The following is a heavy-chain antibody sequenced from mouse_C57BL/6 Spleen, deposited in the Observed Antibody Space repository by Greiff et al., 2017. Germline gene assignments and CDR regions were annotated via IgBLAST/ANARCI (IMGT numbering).Heavy chain of an antibody. Sequence: VQLQQSGTVLARPGASVKMSCKTSGYTFTSYWMHWVKQRPGQGLEWIGAIYPGNSDTSYNQKFKGKAKLPAVTSASTAYMERSSLTNEDAAVYYCPGVSWLAYWGQGTLVTVSA. CDR3: PGVSWLAY. CDR1: GYTFTSYW. CDR2: IYPGNSDT. J-gene: IGHJ3*01. V-gene: IGHV1-5*01.